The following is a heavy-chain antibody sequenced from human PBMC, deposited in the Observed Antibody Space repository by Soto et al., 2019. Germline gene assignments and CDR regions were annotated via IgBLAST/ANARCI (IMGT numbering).Heavy chain of an antibody. J-gene: IGHJ5*02. V-gene: IGHV4-30-2*01. Sequence: SETLSLTCAVSGGSISSGGYSWRWIRQPPGKGLEWIGYIYHSGSTYYNPSLKSRVTISVDRSKNQFSLKLSSVTAADTAVYYCARAKEYYDILTGYYKDYNWFDPWGQGTLVTVSS. CDR2: IYHSGST. D-gene: IGHD3-9*01. CDR1: GGSISSGGYS. CDR3: ARAKEYYDILTGYYKDYNWFDP.